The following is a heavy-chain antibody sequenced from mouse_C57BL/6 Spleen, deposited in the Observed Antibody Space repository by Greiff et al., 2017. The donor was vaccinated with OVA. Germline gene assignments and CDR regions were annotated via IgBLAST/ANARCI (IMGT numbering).Heavy chain of an antibody. CDR2: ISYDGSN. V-gene: IGHV3-6*01. CDR3: ARDYYGSAPYAMDY. CDR1: GYSITSGYY. J-gene: IGHJ4*01. Sequence: DVKLQESGPGLVKPSQSLSLTCSVTGYSITSGYYWNWIRQFPGNKLEWMGYISYDGSNNYNPSLKNRISITRDTSKNQFFLKLNSVTTEDTATYYCARDYYGSAPYAMDYWGQGTSVTVSS. D-gene: IGHD1-1*01.